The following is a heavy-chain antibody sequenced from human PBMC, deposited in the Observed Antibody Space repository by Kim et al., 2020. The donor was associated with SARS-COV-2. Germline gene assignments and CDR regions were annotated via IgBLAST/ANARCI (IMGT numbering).Heavy chain of an antibody. Sequence: GGSLRLSCAASGFTFSSYAMSWVRQAPGKGLEWVSAVSGTGESTYYADSVKGRCTISRDNSKNTLFLQMNSLRAEDTAVYYCAVHYYDSSGSGYPYPLDYWGQGTLVTVSS. J-gene: IGHJ4*02. CDR2: VSGTGEST. D-gene: IGHD3-22*01. CDR1: GFTFSSYA. CDR3: AVHYYDSSGSGYPYPLDY. V-gene: IGHV3-23*01.